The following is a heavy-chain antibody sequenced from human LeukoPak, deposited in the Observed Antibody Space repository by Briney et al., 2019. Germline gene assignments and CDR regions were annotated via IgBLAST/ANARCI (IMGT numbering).Heavy chain of an antibody. J-gene: IGHJ6*02. V-gene: IGHV3-21*01. D-gene: IGHD3-10*01. CDR2: ITHTSSYI. CDR1: GFSFSSYT. CDR3: GRSAPDRVGRPGYYYGIDV. Sequence: GGSLRLSCAASGFSFSSYTMNGVRQAPGEGLEWVSLITHTSSYIDYADSVKGRFTISRDNARNSLYLQMDSLRAEDTAVYYCGRSAPDRVGRPGYYYGIDVWGQGTTVTVSS.